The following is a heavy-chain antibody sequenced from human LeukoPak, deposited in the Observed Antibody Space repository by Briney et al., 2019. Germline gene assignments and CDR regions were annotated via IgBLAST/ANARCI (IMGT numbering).Heavy chain of an antibody. CDR3: ARADREWYGDYFKGRHFDY. CDR2: ISSSGST. V-gene: IGHV4-4*07. Sequence: SETLSLTCTVSGGSISSYYWSWIRQPAGKGLEWIGRISSSGSTNYNPSLKSRVTISVDTSKNQFSLKLSSVTAADTAVYYCARADREWYGDYFKGRHFDYWGQGTLVTVSS. D-gene: IGHD4-17*01. CDR1: GGSISSYY. J-gene: IGHJ4*02.